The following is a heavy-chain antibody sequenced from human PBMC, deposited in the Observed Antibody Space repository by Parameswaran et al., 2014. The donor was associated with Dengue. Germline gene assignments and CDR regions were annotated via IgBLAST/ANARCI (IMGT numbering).Heavy chain of an antibody. J-gene: IGHJ4*02. CDR3: ANSLSGNTPNHFDY. CDR1: GFTFSSYA. Sequence: GSLRLSCAASGFTFSSYAMSWVRQAPGKGLEWVSVISGSGGIKYYADSVKGRFTISRDNSKNTLFLQMNSLRAEDTAVYFCANSLSGNTPNHFDYWGQGTLVTVSS. V-gene: IGHV3-23*01. CDR2: ISGSGGIK. D-gene: IGHD3-3*01.